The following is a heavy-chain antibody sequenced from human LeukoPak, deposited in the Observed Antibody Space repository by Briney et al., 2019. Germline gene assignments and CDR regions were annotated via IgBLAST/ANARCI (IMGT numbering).Heavy chain of an antibody. CDR1: GGSISSYY. J-gene: IGHJ6*02. V-gene: IGHV4-4*07. Sequence: PSETLSLTCTVSGGSISSYYWSWIRQPAGKGLERIGRIYTSGSTNYNPYLKSRITMSVDTSKNQFSLKLSSVTAADTAVYYCARGCSSTSCYYYYGMDVWGQGTTVTVSS. CDR3: ARGCSSTSCYYYYGMDV. CDR2: IYTSGST. D-gene: IGHD2-2*01.